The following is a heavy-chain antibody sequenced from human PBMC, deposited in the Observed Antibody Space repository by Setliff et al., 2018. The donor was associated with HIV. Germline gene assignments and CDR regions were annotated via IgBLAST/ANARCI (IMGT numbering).Heavy chain of an antibody. Sequence: SETLSLTCTVSGGSTSNHFWTWIRQSPGKGLEWIGSMYYGGSATYNPSLKSRVTISIDTSKNTLYLQMNSLRAEDTAVYYCAKDDSSGRPHPGWFDPWGQGTLVTVSS. J-gene: IGHJ5*02. CDR1: GGSTSNHF. CDR2: MYYGGSA. CDR3: AKDDSSGRPHPGWFDP. D-gene: IGHD3-22*01. V-gene: IGHV4-59*11.